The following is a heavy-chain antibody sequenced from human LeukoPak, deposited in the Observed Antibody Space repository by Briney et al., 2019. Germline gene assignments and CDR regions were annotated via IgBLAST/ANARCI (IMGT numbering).Heavy chain of an antibody. CDR3: AKSGYDGPLYYFDY. CDR1: GFTFDDYA. J-gene: IGHJ4*02. CDR2: ISWNSGSI. Sequence: GRSLRLSCAASGFTFDDYAMHWVRQAPGKGLEWVSGISWNSGSIGYADSVKGRFTIPRDNAKNSLYLQMNSLRAEDTALYYCAKSGYDGPLYYFDYWGQGTLVTVSS. D-gene: IGHD6-25*01. V-gene: IGHV3-9*01.